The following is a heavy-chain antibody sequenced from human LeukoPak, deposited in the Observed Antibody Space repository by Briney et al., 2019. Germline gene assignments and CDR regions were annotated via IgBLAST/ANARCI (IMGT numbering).Heavy chain of an antibody. V-gene: IGHV4-34*01. CDR2: INRSGST. CDR3: ATDGGFGEPYMDV. CDR1: GGSFSGYY. J-gene: IGHJ6*03. Sequence: PAETLSLTCAVYGGSFSGYYWSGLRQPPGKGLEWVGGINRSGSTNYNPFLKSLVTISVDTSKNQFSLKLRSVTAADTAVYYCATDGGFGEPYMDVWGKGTTVTVSS. D-gene: IGHD3-10*01.